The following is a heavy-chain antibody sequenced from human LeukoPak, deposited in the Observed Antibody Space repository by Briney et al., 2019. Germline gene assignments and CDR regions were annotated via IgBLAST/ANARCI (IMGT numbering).Heavy chain of an antibody. CDR2: INPSVGGT. D-gene: IGHD3-10*01. Sequence: ASVKVSCKAFGYGFTSYYIHWVRQAPGQGLEWMGIINPSVGGTTYARKFQGRVTMTRDTSTSTVYMELSSLRSEDTAVYYCARHGSGRYYPAEGRVDYWGQGALVTVSS. V-gene: IGHV1-46*03. CDR1: GYGFTSYY. J-gene: IGHJ4*02. CDR3: ARHGSGRYYPAEGRVDY.